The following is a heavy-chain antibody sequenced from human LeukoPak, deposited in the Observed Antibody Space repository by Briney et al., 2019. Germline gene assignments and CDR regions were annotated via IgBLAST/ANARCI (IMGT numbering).Heavy chain of an antibody. D-gene: IGHD6-6*01. CDR3: ARDSYSSSSQYYYYYGMDV. Sequence: GGSLRLSCAASGFTFSSYSMNWVRQAPGKGREGVSSISSSSSYIYYADSVKGRFTISRDNAKNSLYLQMNSLRAEDTAVYYCARDSYSSSSQYYYYYGMDVWGQGTTVTVSS. CDR2: ISSSSSYI. CDR1: GFTFSSYS. V-gene: IGHV3-21*01. J-gene: IGHJ6*02.